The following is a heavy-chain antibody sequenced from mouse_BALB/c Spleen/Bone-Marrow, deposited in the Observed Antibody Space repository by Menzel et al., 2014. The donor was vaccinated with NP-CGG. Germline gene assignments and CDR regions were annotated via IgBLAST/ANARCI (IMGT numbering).Heavy chain of an antibody. CDR1: GYAFSAYW. CDR2: IYPGDGDT. D-gene: IGHD1-1*01. CDR3: ARSRYDSNYDY. J-gene: IGHJ2*01. Sequence: VQLQQSGAELVRPGSSVKISCKASGYAFSAYWMIWVKQRPGQGLEWIGQIYPGDGDTNYNGKFKGKATLTADKSSTTAYMQLSSLTSEDSAIYFCARSRYDSNYDYWGQGTTLTVSS. V-gene: IGHV1-80*01.